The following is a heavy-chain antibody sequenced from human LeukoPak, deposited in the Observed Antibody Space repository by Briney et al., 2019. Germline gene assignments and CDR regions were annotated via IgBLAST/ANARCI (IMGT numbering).Heavy chain of an antibody. J-gene: IGHJ5*02. D-gene: IGHD3-10*01. CDR3: ARGGRVNWFDP. Sequence: SETPSLTCAVSGYSISSGYYWGWIRQPPGKGLEWIGSIYHSGSTYYNPSLKSRVTISVDTSKNQFSLKLSSVTAADTAVYYCARGGRVNWFDPWGQGTLVTVSS. V-gene: IGHV4-38-2*01. CDR2: IYHSGST. CDR1: GYSISSGYY.